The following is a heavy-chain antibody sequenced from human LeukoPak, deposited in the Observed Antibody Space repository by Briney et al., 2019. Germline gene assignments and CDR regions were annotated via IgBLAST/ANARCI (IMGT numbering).Heavy chain of an antibody. D-gene: IGHD7-27*01. CDR1: GFTFSDYP. J-gene: IGHJ4*02. CDR2: IRGSGPGSGSGT. Sequence: GGSLRLSCATSGFTFSDYPMNWVRQAPGKGLEWVSNIRGSGPGSGSGTYYADSVKGRFIISRDDAKNSVYLQMNSLRIEDSAFYYCVRDVNWGFDSWGQGVLVTVSS. CDR3: VRDVNWGFDS. V-gene: IGHV3-11*04.